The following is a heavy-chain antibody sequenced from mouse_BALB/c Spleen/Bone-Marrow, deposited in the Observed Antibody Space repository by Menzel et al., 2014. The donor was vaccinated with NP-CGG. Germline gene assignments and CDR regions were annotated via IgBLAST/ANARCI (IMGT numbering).Heavy chain of an antibody. D-gene: IGHD2-2*01. J-gene: IGHJ4*01. CDR2: INPSSGYT. V-gene: IGHV1-4*01. Sequence: VQLQQSGTELARPGASVKMSCKASGYTFTTYTMHWVKQRPGQGLEWIGYINPSSGYTNYNRNFKDKATLTADKSSSTAYMQLTSLTSEDSAVYFCAKRDIYYGYDGNAMGYWGQGTSVTVSS. CDR1: GYTFTTYT. CDR3: AKRDIYYGYDGNAMGY.